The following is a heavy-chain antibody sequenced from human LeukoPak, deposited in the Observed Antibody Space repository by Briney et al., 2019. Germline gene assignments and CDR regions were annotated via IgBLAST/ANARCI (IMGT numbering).Heavy chain of an antibody. CDR1: GFTFSSYA. Sequence: PGGSLRLSCAASGFTFSSYAMSWVRQAPGKGLEWVSAISGSGGSTYYADSVKGRFTISRDNSKNTLYLQMNSLRAEDTAVYYCAKGGRSSTSRYVCFDYWGQGTLVTVSS. CDR3: AKGGRSSTSRYVCFDY. D-gene: IGHD2-2*01. CDR2: ISGSGGST. V-gene: IGHV3-23*01. J-gene: IGHJ4*02.